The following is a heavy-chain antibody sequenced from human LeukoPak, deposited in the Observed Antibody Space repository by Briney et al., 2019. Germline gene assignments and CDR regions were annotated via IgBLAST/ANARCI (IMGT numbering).Heavy chain of an antibody. CDR3: ARLRASPSHNYDFWSGTTPTDAFDI. V-gene: IGHV4-30-4*08. Sequence: DPSETLSLTCIVSGGSISSGDYYWSWIRQPPGKGLEWIGYIYYSGSTYYNPSLKSRVTISVDTSKNQFSLKLSSVTAADTAVYYCARLRASPSHNYDFWSGTTPTDAFDIWGQGTMVTVSS. J-gene: IGHJ3*02. D-gene: IGHD3-3*01. CDR2: IYYSGST. CDR1: GGSISSGDYY.